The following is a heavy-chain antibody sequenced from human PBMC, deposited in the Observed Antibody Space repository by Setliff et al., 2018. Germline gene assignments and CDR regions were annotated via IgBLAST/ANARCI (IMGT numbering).Heavy chain of an antibody. Sequence: SVKVSCKASGGNFKNYPISWVRQAPGHGLEWMGWVTVYNGNTKYAQKFRGRVTITADEVARTAYMELSTLRSEDTAVYYCARDTRDKYDSSGYYLSLDSWGQGSLVTVSS. CDR1: GGNFKNYP. D-gene: IGHD3-22*01. V-gene: IGHV1-69*13. CDR3: ARDTRDKYDSSGYYLSLDS. J-gene: IGHJ4*02. CDR2: VTVYNGNT.